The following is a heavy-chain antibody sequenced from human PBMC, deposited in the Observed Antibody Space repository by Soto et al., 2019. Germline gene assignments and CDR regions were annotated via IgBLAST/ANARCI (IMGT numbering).Heavy chain of an antibody. CDR1: GFTFSDYA. CDR2: LSTSGGST. V-gene: IGHV3-23*01. D-gene: IGHD2-15*01. CDR3: AGGDGVMVAAFAY. J-gene: IGHJ4*02. Sequence: EVQLLESGGGLVQPGGSLRLSCAASGFTFSDYAMSWVRQAPGKGLEWVSLLSTSGGSTFHAESVKGRFTISRANSKNMLYLEMNNLRGDDTAVYYCAGGDGVMVAAFAYWGRGTLVTVSS.